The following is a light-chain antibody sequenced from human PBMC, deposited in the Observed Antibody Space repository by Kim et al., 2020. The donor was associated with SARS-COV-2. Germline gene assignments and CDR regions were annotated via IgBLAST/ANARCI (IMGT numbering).Light chain of an antibody. CDR3: QVWDSGSDSWV. Sequence: SYELTQPPSVSVAPGKTARITCGENNIGSKSVHWYQQKPGQAPILVIYSDTDRPSGIPERFSGSNSGNTATLTISRLEAGDEADYFCQVWDSGSDSWVFGGGTQLTVL. V-gene: IGLV3-21*04. J-gene: IGLJ3*02. CDR1: NIGSKS. CDR2: SDT.